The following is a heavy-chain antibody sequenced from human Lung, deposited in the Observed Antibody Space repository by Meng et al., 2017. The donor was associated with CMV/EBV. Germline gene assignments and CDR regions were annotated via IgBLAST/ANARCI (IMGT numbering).Heavy chain of an antibody. J-gene: IGHJ4*02. Sequence: ASXXVSXKASGYTFTSYEMQWVRQAPGQGLEWMAIINPSGGSTTYAQKFQGRVTVTRDTSTTSVYMELSSMRSEDTAVYYCARDRNGRRRDYGSSAYYLDYXGQGXLVTVSS. V-gene: IGHV1-46*01. CDR2: INPSGGST. D-gene: IGHD3-22*01. CDR1: GYTFTSYE. CDR3: ARDRNGRRRDYGSSAYYLDY.